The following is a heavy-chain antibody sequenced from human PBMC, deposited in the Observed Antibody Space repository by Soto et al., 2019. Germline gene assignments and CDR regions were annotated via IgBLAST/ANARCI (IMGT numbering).Heavy chain of an antibody. CDR1: GFTFSSYA. CDR3: ARRLGSSGYPGAFDI. V-gene: IGHV3-30-3*01. CDR2: ISYDGSNK. J-gene: IGHJ3*02. D-gene: IGHD3-22*01. Sequence: QVQLVESGGGVVQPGRSLRLSCAASGFTFSSYAMHWVRQAPGKGLEWVAVISYDGSNKYYADSVKGRFTISRDNSKNTLYRQMNSLRAEDTAVYYCARRLGSSGYPGAFDIWGQGTMVTVS.